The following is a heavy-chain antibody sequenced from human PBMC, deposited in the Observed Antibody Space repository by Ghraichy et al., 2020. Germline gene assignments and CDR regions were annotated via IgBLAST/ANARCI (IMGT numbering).Heavy chain of an antibody. V-gene: IGHV1-2*02. Sequence: ASVKVSCKASGYTFTGYYMHWVRQAPGQGLEWMGWINPNSGGTNYAQKFQGRVTMTRDTSISTAYMELSRLRSDDTAVYYCARDLQSGFWAAAGTDYWGQGTLVTVSS. J-gene: IGHJ4*02. D-gene: IGHD6-13*01. CDR1: GYTFTGYY. CDR2: INPNSGGT. CDR3: ARDLQSGFWAAAGTDY.